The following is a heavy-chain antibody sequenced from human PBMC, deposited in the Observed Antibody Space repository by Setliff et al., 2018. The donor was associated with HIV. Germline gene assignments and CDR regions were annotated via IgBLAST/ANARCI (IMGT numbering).Heavy chain of an antibody. CDR3: ARDDSXDSVGDY. D-gene: IGHD1-26*01. Sequence: ASVKVSCKASGYTFTSYGITWVRKAPGQGVEWKGWISTYNGNTDYAQKLQGRVTMTTDTSTSTAYMELRSLRSDDSAVYYCARDDSXDSVGDYWGQGTLVTVSS. V-gene: IGHV1-18*01. CDR2: ISTYNGNT. CDR1: GYTFTSYG. J-gene: IGHJ4*02.